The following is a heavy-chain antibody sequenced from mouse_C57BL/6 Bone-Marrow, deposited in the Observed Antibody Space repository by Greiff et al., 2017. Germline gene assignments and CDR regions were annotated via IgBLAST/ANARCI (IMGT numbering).Heavy chain of an antibody. CDR2: ILPSIGRT. V-gene: IGHV15-2*01. CDR3: ARGYYYGSSYVAWFAY. CDR1: DSEVFPIAY. D-gene: IGHD1-1*01. Sequence: VQLQQSGSELRSPGSSVKLSCKDFDSEVFPIAYMSWVRQKPGHGFEWIGGILPSIGRTIYGEKFEDKATLDADTLSNTAYLELNSLTSEDSAIYYCARGYYYGSSYVAWFAYWGQGTLVTVSA. J-gene: IGHJ3*01.